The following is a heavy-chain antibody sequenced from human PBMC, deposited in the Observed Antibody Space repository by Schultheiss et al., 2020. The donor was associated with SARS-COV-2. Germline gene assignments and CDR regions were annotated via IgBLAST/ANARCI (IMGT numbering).Heavy chain of an antibody. CDR3: ATETGGDYYDY. CDR2: ISYDGSNK. Sequence: GESLKISCAASGFTFSSYAMHWVRQAPGKGLEWVAVISYDGSNKYYADSVKGRFTISRDNAKNSLYLQMNSLRAEDTAVYYCATETGGDYYDYWGQGTLVTVSS. J-gene: IGHJ4*02. V-gene: IGHV3-30*04. D-gene: IGHD1-26*01. CDR1: GFTFSSYA.